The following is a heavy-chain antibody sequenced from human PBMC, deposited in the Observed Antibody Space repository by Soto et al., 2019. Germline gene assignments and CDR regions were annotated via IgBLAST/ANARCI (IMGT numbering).Heavy chain of an antibody. J-gene: IGHJ5*02. CDR3: AKDGLSSWFDH. Sequence: GGSLRLSCAASGFTFSSYGMHWVRQAPGKGLEWVAVISYDGSNKYYADSVKGRFTISRDNSKNTLYLQMNSLRAEDTAVYYCAKDGLSSWFDHWGQGTLVTVSS. V-gene: IGHV3-30*18. CDR2: ISYDGSNK. CDR1: GFTFSSYG.